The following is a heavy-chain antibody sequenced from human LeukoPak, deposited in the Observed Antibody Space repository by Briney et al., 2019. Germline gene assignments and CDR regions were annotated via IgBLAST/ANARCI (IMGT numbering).Heavy chain of an antibody. CDR2: ISSSSSTI. Sequence: GGSLRLSCAASGFTFSSYSMNWVRQAPGKGLEWVSYISSSSSTIYYADSVKGRFTISRDNAKNSLYLQMNSLRAEDTAVYYCARVYCGGDCYLDSWGQGTLVTVSS. J-gene: IGHJ4*02. CDR3: ARVYCGGDCYLDS. D-gene: IGHD2-21*02. CDR1: GFTFSSYS. V-gene: IGHV3-48*01.